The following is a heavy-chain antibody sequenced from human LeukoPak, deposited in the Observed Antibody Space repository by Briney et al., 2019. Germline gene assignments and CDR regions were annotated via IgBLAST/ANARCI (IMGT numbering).Heavy chain of an antibody. D-gene: IGHD6-13*01. CDR1: GFTVSSNY. CDR2: IYSGNST. Sequence: PGGSLRLSCAVSGFTVSSNYMSWVRQAPGKGLEWVSVIYSGNSTYYADSVKGRFTVSRDNSKNTLYLQMNSLKTEDTAVYYCTAAAGYYYYYYMDVWGKGTTVTVSS. CDR3: TAAAGYYYYYYMDV. J-gene: IGHJ6*03. V-gene: IGHV3-66*01.